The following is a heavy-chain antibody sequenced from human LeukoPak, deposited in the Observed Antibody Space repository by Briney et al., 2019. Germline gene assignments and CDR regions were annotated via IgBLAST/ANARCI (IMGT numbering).Heavy chain of an antibody. D-gene: IGHD3-22*01. J-gene: IGHJ3*02. CDR2: ISSSSSYI. V-gene: IGHV3-21*01. CDR3: AREYSGYLYRPVPYDAFDI. Sequence: GGSLRLSCAASGFTFSSYSMNWVRQAPGKGLEWVSSISSSSSYIYYADSVKGRFTISRDNAKNSLYLQMNSLRAEDTAVYYCAREYSGYLYRPVPYDAFDIWGQGTMVTVSS. CDR1: GFTFSSYS.